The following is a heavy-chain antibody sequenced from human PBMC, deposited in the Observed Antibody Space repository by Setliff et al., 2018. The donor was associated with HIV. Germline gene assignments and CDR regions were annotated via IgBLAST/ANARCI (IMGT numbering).Heavy chain of an antibody. V-gene: IGHV4-39*07. CDR1: GGSISSSDYY. Sequence: ETLSLTCTVSGGSISSSDYYWSWIRQPPGKGLEWIGEIIHSGSINYNPSLKSRVTISVDTYNNQFSLNMNSVNAADTAVYYCARGYASGYDAYGYWGQGTLVTVSS. CDR3: ARGYASGYDAYGY. D-gene: IGHD5-12*01. J-gene: IGHJ4*02. CDR2: IIHSGSI.